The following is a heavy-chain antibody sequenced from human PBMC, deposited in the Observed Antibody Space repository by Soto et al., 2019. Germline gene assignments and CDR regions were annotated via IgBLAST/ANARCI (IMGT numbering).Heavy chain of an antibody. Sequence: QLQLQESGSGLVKPSQTLSLTCAASGGSISSGGYSWSWIRQPPGKGLEWIGYIYHSGSTYYNPSVKSRVTITVDRSKNQVSLKLSSVTAADTAVYYCARDRGGSSSGLFDYWGQGTLVTVSS. CDR3: ARDRGGSSSGLFDY. J-gene: IGHJ4*02. CDR1: GGSISSGGYS. CDR2: IYHSGST. D-gene: IGHD6-6*01. V-gene: IGHV4-30-2*01.